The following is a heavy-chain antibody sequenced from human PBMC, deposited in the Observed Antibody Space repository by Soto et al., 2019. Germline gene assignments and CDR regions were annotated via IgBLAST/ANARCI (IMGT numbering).Heavy chain of an antibody. CDR3: ARGSSVRLELPRSWFGP. Sequence: QVQLVQSGAEVKKPGASVKVSCKASGYTFTDYYMHSVRQAPGQGLGWMGWINPNSGGTNYAQKLQAWVTMTRDTSISTAYMELSRLRSDDTAVYYCARGSSVRLELPRSWFGPWGQGTLVTVSS. CDR2: INPNSGGT. CDR1: GYTFTDYY. J-gene: IGHJ5*02. D-gene: IGHD1-7*01. V-gene: IGHV1-2*04.